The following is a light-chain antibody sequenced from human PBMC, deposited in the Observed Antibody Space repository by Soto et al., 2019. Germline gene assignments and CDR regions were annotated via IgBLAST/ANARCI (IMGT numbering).Light chain of an antibody. V-gene: IGKV3-20*01. CDR1: QSVSSSY. CDR2: GAS. CDR3: QQYGNSPWT. Sequence: EIVLTQSPGTQSLSPGERATLSCRASQSVSSSYLGWYQQKPGQAPRLLIYGASSRATGIPDRFSGSGSGTDFTLTISRLEPEDFAVYYCQQYGNSPWTFGQGTKVEIK. J-gene: IGKJ1*01.